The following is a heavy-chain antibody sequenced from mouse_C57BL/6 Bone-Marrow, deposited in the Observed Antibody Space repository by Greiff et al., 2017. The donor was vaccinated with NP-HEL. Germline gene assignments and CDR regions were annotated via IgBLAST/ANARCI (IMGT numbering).Heavy chain of an antibody. V-gene: IGHV1-55*01. CDR1: GYTFTSYW. CDR3: AIYYYGYWYFDV. Sequence: VQLQQPGAELVKPGASVKMSCKASGYTFTSYWITWVKQRPGQGLEWIGDIYPGSGSTNYNEKFKSKATLTVDTSSSTAYMQLSSLTSEDSAVYYCAIYYYGYWYFDVWGTGTTVTVSS. D-gene: IGHD1-1*01. J-gene: IGHJ1*03. CDR2: IYPGSGST.